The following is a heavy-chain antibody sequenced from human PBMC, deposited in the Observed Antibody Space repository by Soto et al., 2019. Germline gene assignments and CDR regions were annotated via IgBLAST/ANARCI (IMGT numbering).Heavy chain of an antibody. D-gene: IGHD3-16*02. Sequence: QVQLVESGGGVVQPGRSLRLSCAASGFTFSSYAMHWVRQAPGKGLEWVAVISYDGSNKYYADSVKGRFTISRDNSKNPLYLQMNSLRAEDTAVYYCARDDSVGQLSTPYYYYGMDVWGQGTTVTVSS. CDR1: GFTFSSYA. J-gene: IGHJ6*02. CDR3: ARDDSVGQLSTPYYYYGMDV. CDR2: ISYDGSNK. V-gene: IGHV3-30-3*01.